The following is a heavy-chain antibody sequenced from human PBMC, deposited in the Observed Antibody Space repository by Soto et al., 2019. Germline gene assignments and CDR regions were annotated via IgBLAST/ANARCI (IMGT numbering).Heavy chain of an antibody. V-gene: IGHV1-18*01. CDR2: ISAYNGNT. CDR1: GYTFTSYG. CDR3: ARGTLNYYDSSGYYPF. Sequence: ASVKVSCKAPGYTFTSYGISWVRQAPGQGLEWMGWISAYNGNTNYAQKLQGRVTMTTDTSTSTAYMELRSLRSDDTAVYYCARGTLNYYDSSGYYPFWGQGTLVTSPQ. J-gene: IGHJ4*02. D-gene: IGHD3-22*01.